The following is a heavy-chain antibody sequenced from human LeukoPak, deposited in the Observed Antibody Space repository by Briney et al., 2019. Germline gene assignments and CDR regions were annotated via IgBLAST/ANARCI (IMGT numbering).Heavy chain of an antibody. CDR3: AKDTSVVAATPDY. CDR2: IWNDGSNK. CDR1: GFTFSSYS. D-gene: IGHD2-15*01. J-gene: IGHJ4*02. V-gene: IGHV3-33*06. Sequence: GGSLRLSCAASGFTFSSYSMNWVRQAPGKGLEWLAVIWNDGSNKYYADSVKGRFTISRDNSKNMLYLQMSSLRVEDTAVYYCAKDTSVVAATPDYWGQGTLVTVSS.